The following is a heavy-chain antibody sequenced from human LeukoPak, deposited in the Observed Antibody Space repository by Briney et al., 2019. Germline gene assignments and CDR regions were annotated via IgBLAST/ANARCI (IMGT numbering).Heavy chain of an antibody. D-gene: IGHD7-27*01. CDR2: IIPIFDTA. V-gene: IGHV1-69*06. CDR3: ARSTWGLRGHHCYMDV. Sequence: SVKVSCKASGGTFSNYAINWVRQAPGQGLEWMGRIIPIFDTANYAHNFQDRVTITADKSTTTADMEMSSLRFDDTAVYFCARSTWGLRGHHCYMDVWGKGTTVTVSS. J-gene: IGHJ6*03. CDR1: GGTFSNYA.